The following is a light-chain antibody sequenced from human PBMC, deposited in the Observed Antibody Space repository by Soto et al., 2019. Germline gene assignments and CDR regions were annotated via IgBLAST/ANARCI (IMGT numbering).Light chain of an antibody. CDR1: QGIAKY. Sequence: DTQMTQSPSSLSASVGDRVTITCQASQGIAKYLHWYQQKPGKAPKLLIYHASNLQTGVPSRFSGSGSGTDFTFTISSLQPEDIATYYCQQSDNRPLTFGEGTKVEI. CDR3: QQSDNRPLT. CDR2: HAS. V-gene: IGKV1-33*01. J-gene: IGKJ4*01.